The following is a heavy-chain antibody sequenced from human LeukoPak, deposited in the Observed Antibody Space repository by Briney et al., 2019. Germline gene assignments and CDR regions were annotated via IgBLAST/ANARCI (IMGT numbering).Heavy chain of an antibody. D-gene: IGHD5-12*01. J-gene: IGHJ6*02. Sequence: SETLSLTCTVSGGSISSGGYYWSWIRQHPGKGLEWIGYIYYSGSTYYNPSLKSRVTISVDTSKNQFSLKLSSVTAADTAVYYCARDRSGYGALSYYGMDVWGQGTTVTVS. CDR1: GGSISSGGYY. V-gene: IGHV4-31*03. CDR3: ARDRSGYGALSYYGMDV. CDR2: IYYSGST.